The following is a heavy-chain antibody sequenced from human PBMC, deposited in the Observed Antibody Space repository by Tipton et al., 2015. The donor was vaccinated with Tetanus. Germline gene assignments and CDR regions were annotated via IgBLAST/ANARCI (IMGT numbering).Heavy chain of an antibody. CDR3: TGESGNWNFGGMDV. D-gene: IGHD1-7*01. Sequence: GSLRLSCAVSGLTFSRYGMSWVRQAPGKPLEWVSSVSGSGDTSYYADSVKGRFNISRDNAKNSLYLQMNSLRDEDTAVYYCTGESGNWNFGGMDVWGQGTTVIVSS. J-gene: IGHJ6*02. CDR1: GLTFSRYG. CDR2: VSGSGDTS. V-gene: IGHV3-23*01.